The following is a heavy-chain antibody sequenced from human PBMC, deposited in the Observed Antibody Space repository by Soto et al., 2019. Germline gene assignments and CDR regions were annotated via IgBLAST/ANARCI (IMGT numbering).Heavy chain of an antibody. CDR3: VRAVGPYDY. CDR1: GFTFTNYV. V-gene: IGHV3-23*01. Sequence: GGSLRLSCAASGFTFTNYVMTLVRQPPRKGLEWISAMDMNSSGGDTYYADSVKGRFTISRDNSKNTLWLQMNSLRAEDTAVYYCVRAVGPYDYWGQGTLVTVSS. CDR2: MDMNSSGGDT. J-gene: IGHJ4*02. D-gene: IGHD1-26*01.